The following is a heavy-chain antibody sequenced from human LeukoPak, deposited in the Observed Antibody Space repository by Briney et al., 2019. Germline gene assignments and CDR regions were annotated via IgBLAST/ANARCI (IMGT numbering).Heavy chain of an antibody. CDR2: IYTSGST. CDR3: ARNLWEGDYYGNSWFDP. D-gene: IGHD3-10*01. J-gene: IGHJ5*02. CDR1: GGSISSYY. V-gene: IGHV4-4*07. Sequence: SETLSLTCTVSGGSISSYYWSWIRQPAGKGLEWIGRIYTSGSTNYNPSLKSRVTMSVDTSKNQFSLKLSSVTAADTAVYFCARNLWEGDYYGNSWFDPWGQGILVTVSS.